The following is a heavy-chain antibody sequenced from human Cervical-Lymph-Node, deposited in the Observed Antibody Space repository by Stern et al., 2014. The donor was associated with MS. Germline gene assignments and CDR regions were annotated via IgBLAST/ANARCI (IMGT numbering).Heavy chain of an antibody. CDR3: ARICDSSGYSTVCAFDI. V-gene: IGHV1-18*01. J-gene: IGHJ3*02. CDR1: GYTFTSYG. CDR2: ISAYNGNT. Sequence: QVQLVQSGAEVKKPGASVKVSCKASGYTFTSYGISWVRQAPGQGLEWMGWISAYNGNTNYAQKLQGRVTMTTDTSTSTAYMELRSLRSDDTAVYYCARICDSSGYSTVCAFDIWGQGTMVTVSS. D-gene: IGHD3-22*01.